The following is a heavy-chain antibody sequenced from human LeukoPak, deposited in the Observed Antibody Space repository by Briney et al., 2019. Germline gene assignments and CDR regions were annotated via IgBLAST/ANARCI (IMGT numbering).Heavy chain of an antibody. V-gene: IGHV4-59*01. D-gene: IGHD3-10*01. Sequence: PSETLSLTCTVSDGSISSYYWNWIRQPPGKGLEWIGNIYNSGSTDYNPSLKSRVTISVNLSKNQISLKLTSVTAADTAVYYCAREGGFGAMVRGVIHGMDVWGQGTTVTVSS. CDR2: IYNSGST. CDR3: AREGGFGAMVRGVIHGMDV. J-gene: IGHJ6*02. CDR1: DGSISSYY.